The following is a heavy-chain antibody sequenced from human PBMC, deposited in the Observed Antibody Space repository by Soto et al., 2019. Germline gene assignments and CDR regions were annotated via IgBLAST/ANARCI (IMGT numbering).Heavy chain of an antibody. J-gene: IGHJ4*02. Sequence: ASVKVSCKASGYLISSPGLHWLRQAPGQRLEWMGWINGGNGNTQVSQKFQGRVTISRDTSANTAYMELSRLGFEDTAMYYCARAPRQWLALFYFDFWGQGTLVTVSS. CDR2: INGGNGNT. D-gene: IGHD6-19*01. V-gene: IGHV1-3*01. CDR3: ARAPRQWLALFYFDF. CDR1: GYLISSPG.